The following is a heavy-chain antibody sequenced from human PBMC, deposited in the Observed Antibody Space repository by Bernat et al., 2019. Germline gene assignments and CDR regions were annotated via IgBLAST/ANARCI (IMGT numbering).Heavy chain of an antibody. D-gene: IGHD3-22*01. CDR1: GFTFSDYY. V-gene: IGHV3-11*01. Sequence: QVQLVESGGGLVKPGGSLRLSCAASGFTFSDYYMSWIRQAPGKGLEWVSYISSSGSTIYYADSVKGGFTISRDNAKNSLYLQMNSLRAEDTAVYYCARDQRPHYYDRSGYQAYYFAYWAREPWSPSPQ. CDR3: ARDQRPHYYDRSGYQAYYFAY. J-gene: IGHJ4*02. CDR2: ISSSGSTI.